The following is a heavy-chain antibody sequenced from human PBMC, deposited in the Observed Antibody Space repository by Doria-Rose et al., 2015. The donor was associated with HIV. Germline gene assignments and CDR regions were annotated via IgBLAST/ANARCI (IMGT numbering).Heavy chain of an antibody. CDR3: ARGGWTFGVVNY. CDR1: GDSISNYY. D-gene: IGHD3-3*01. CDR2: VYRGST. V-gene: IGHV4-59*01. J-gene: IGHJ4*02. Sequence: QVQLQESGPGLVKPSETLSLTCTVSGDSISNYYWSWIRQTPGKGLEWIGYVYRGSTNYNPSLKSRVTISVDTSKNQFSLRLRSVTAADTAIYYCARGGWTFGVVNYWGQGTLVTVSS.